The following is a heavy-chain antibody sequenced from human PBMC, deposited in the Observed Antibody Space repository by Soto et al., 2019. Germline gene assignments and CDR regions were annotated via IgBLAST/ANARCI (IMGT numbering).Heavy chain of an antibody. CDR2: INHSGST. Sequence: SETLSLTCAVYGGSFSGYYWSLIRQPPGKGLEWIGEINHSGSTSYNPSLKSRVTISVDTSKNQFSLKLSSVTAADTAVYYCARGITRGMDIVVVPAAPYYFDYWGQGTLVTVSS. CDR3: ARGITRGMDIVVVPAAPYYFDY. D-gene: IGHD2-2*03. CDR1: GGSFSGYY. V-gene: IGHV4-34*01. J-gene: IGHJ4*02.